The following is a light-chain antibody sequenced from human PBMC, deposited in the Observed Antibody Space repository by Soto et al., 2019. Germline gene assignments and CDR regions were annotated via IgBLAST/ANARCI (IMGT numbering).Light chain of an antibody. J-gene: IGKJ1*01. Sequence: EIVMTQSPATLSVSPGERVTLSCKASRSVRSNLAWYQQKPGQPPRLLIYGASSRATGIPDRFSGSGSGTDFTLTISRLEPEDFAVYYCQQYGSSGTFGQGTKVDIK. CDR1: RSVRSN. CDR3: QQYGSSGT. V-gene: IGKV3-20*01. CDR2: GAS.